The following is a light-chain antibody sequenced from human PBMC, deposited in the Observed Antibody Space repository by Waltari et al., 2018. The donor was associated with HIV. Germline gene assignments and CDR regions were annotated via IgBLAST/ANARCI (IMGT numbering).Light chain of an antibody. V-gene: IGLV2-11*01. CDR3: CSYAGDYTWV. CDR2: DVN. CDR1: TSVVGGLNY. J-gene: IGLJ3*02. Sequence: QSALPQPRSVSGSPGQSVTISCTGTTSVVGGLNYVPWYQQHPAKAPKLMIFDVNKRPSGVPDRFSGSKSGNTASLTISGLQAEDEADYYCCSYAGDYTWVFGGGTKLTVL.